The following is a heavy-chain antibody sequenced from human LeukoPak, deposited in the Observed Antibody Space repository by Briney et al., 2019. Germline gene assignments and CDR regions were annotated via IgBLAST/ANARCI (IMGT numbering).Heavy chain of an antibody. D-gene: IGHD3-22*01. CDR2: ISGSGGST. CDR3: AKDRRYYDSSGYSDY. Sequence: GGSLRLSCAASGFTFSSYAMSWVRQAPGKGLEWVSAISGSGGSTYYAESVKGRLTISRDNSKNTLYLQMNSLRAEDTAVYYCAKDRRYYDSSGYSDYWGQGSLVTVSS. V-gene: IGHV3-23*01. CDR1: GFTFSSYA. J-gene: IGHJ4*02.